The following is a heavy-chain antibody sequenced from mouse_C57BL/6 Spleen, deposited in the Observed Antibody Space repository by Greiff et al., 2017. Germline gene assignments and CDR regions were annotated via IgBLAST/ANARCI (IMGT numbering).Heavy chain of an antibody. CDR3: ASGTTVVSPYYFDY. V-gene: IGHV1-80*01. CDR1: GYAFSSYW. CDR2: IYPGDGDT. Sequence: VKLQESGAELVKPGASVKISCKASGYAFSSYWMNWVKQRPGKGLEWIGQIYPGDGDTNYNGKFKGKATLTADKSSSTAYMQLSSLTSEDSAVYFCASGTTVVSPYYFDYWGQGTTLTVSS. D-gene: IGHD1-1*01. J-gene: IGHJ2*01.